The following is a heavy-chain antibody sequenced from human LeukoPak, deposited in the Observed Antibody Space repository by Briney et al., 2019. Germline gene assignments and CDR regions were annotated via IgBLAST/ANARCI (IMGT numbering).Heavy chain of an antibody. CDR1: GLTFSNSD. D-gene: IGHD5-18*01. CDR2: ISGETNNT. J-gene: IGHJ4*02. V-gene: IGHV3-23*01. CDR3: ANVRYKYGKDY. Sequence: GGSLRLSCVASGLTFSNSDMTWVRQGPGKGLEWVSSISGETNNTYYSDSVKGRFTISRDNSKNTLYLQMNSLRAEDTAVYYCANVRYKYGKDYWGQGTLVTVSS.